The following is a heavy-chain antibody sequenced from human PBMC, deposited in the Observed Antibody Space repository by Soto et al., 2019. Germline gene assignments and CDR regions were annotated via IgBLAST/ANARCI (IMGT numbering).Heavy chain of an antibody. D-gene: IGHD6-13*01. Sequence: GGSLRLSCAASGFTFSSYAMSWVRQAPGKGLEWVSAISGSGGSTYYVDSVKGRFTISRDNSKNTLYLQMNSLRAEDLDVYCCAKGVPYGWQQLGHLLGDYAFDIWGQGTMVTVSS. CDR2: ISGSGGST. J-gene: IGHJ3*02. CDR3: AKGVPYGWQQLGHLLGDYAFDI. V-gene: IGHV3-23*01. CDR1: GFTFSSYA.